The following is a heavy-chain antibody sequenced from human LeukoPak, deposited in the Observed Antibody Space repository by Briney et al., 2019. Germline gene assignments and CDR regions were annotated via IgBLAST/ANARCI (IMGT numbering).Heavy chain of an antibody. Sequence: GGSLRLSCAASGFTFDDYAMHWVRQTPGKGLEWVSLITGDGGRTYYADSVKGRFTISRDNSKNSLFLEMNSLRTEDTALYYCAKDQPVYGGNLNAFDIWGQGTMVTVSS. CDR3: AKDQPVYGGNLNAFDI. V-gene: IGHV3-43*02. CDR1: GFTFDDYA. J-gene: IGHJ3*02. CDR2: ITGDGGRT. D-gene: IGHD4-23*01.